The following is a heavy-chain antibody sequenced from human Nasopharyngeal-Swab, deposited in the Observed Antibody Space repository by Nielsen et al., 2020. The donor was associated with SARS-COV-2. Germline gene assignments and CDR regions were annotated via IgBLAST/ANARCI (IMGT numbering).Heavy chain of an antibody. CDR2: SRNKANSYTT. D-gene: IGHD6-13*01. Sequence: GASLTISCAASGFTFSAHYMDWVRQAPGKGHEWVGRSRNKANSYTTEYAASVKGRFTISRDDSKNSLYLQMSSLRTEDTALYYCARDLSSIWTSGLGVWGQGTTVIISS. CDR3: ARDLSSIWTSGLGV. V-gene: IGHV3-72*01. CDR1: GFTFSAHY. J-gene: IGHJ6*02.